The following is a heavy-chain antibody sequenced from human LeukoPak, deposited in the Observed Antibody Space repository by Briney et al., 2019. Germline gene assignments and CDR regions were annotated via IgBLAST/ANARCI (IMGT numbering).Heavy chain of an antibody. CDR2: MSPNSGDT. V-gene: IGHV1-8*01. CDR1: GYTFTSYD. Sequence: RASVKVSCKASGYTFTSYDFNWVRQATGQRPEWMGWMSPNSGDTGYAQKFQDRVTITRNTSISTAYMELSSLRSDDTAVYYCARGPPNWGSDYWGPGTLVTVSS. CDR3: ARGPPNWGSDY. D-gene: IGHD7-27*01. J-gene: IGHJ4*02.